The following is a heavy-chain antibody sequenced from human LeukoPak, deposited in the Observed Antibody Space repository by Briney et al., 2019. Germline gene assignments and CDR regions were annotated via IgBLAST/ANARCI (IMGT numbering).Heavy chain of an antibody. D-gene: IGHD6-13*01. CDR3: ARVSPYSSLWTTFDY. J-gene: IGHJ4*02. V-gene: IGHV1-18*01. CDR2: ISAYNGNT. Sequence: ASVKVSCKASGYTFTSYGISWVRQAPGQGLEWMGWISAYNGNTNYAQKLQGRVTMTTDTSTSTAYMELSSLRSEDTAVYYCARVSPYSSLWTTFDYWGQGTLVTVSS. CDR1: GYTFTSYG.